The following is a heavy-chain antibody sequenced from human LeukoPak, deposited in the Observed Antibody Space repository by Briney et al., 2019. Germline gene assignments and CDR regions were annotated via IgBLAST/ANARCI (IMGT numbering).Heavy chain of an antibody. V-gene: IGHV4-34*01. J-gene: IGHJ3*02. Sequence: PSETLSLTCAVYGGSFSGYYWGWIRQPPGKGLEWIGEINHSGSTNYNPSLKSRVTISVDTSKNQFSLQLSSVTAADTAVYYCARPLDYGDYDAFDIWGQGTMVTVSS. CDR3: ARPLDYGDYDAFDI. CDR1: GGSFSGYY. CDR2: INHSGST. D-gene: IGHD4-17*01.